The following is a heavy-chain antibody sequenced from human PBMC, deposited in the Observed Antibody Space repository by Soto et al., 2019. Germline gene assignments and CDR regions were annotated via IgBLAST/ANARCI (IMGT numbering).Heavy chain of an antibody. CDR2: ISYDGSNK. CDR3: AKDGGLGSKAGRYCIGTSCYDSWDYYYGMDV. Sequence: GGSLRLCCPASGFTCISYGMHCVRQAPGKGLEWVAVISYDGSNKYYADSVKGRFTISRDNSKNTLYLQMNSLRAEDTAVYYCAKDGGLGSKAGRYCIGTSCYDSWDYYYGMDVWGQATTVTVSS. D-gene: IGHD2-2*01. CDR1: GFTCISYG. V-gene: IGHV3-30*18. J-gene: IGHJ6*02.